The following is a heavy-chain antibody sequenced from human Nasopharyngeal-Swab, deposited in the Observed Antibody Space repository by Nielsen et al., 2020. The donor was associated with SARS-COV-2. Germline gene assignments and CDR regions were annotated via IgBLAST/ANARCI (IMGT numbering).Heavy chain of an antibody. D-gene: IGHD2-21*02. CDR2: ITTSGTNT. Sequence: GGSLRLSCAASGFTFSSYAMTWVRQAPGRGLEWVPSITTSGTNTYFADSVKGRFTISRDNSKNTLYLQMNSLRAEDTAIYYCAKGGTAHYYFDYWAQGTLVTVSS. J-gene: IGHJ4*02. CDR3: AKGGTAHYYFDY. V-gene: IGHV3-23*01. CDR1: GFTFSSYA.